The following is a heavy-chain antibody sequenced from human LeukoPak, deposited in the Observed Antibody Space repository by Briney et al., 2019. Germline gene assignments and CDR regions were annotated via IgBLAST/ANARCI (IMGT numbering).Heavy chain of an antibody. D-gene: IGHD3-16*01. CDR2: ISAYIGNT. CDR3: ARAIVGVWGYYYYMDA. J-gene: IGHJ6*03. CDR1: GYTFSSYG. Sequence: GASVKVSCKASGYTFSSYGISWVRQAPGQGLEWMGWISAYIGNTNYAQKLQGRVTMTTDTSTSTAYMELRSLRSDDTAVYYCARAIVGVWGYYYYMDAWGKGTTVTISS. V-gene: IGHV1-18*01.